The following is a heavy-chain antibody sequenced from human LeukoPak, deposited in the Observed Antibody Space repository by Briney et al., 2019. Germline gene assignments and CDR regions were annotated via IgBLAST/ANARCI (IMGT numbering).Heavy chain of an antibody. J-gene: IGHJ1*01. D-gene: IGHD6-13*01. V-gene: IGHV1-2*02. Sequence: GASVKVSCKASGYTFTGYYMHWVRQAPGQGLEWMGWINPNSGGTNYAQKFQGRVTMTRDTSISTAYMELSRPRSDDTAVYYCARVRRIADLGQWEGPREYFQHWGQGTLVTVSS. CDR3: ARVRRIADLGQWEGPREYFQH. CDR2: INPNSGGT. CDR1: GYTFTGYY.